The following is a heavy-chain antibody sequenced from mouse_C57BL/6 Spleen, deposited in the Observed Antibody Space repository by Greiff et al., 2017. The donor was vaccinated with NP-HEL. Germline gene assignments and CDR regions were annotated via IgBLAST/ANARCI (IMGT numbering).Heavy chain of an antibody. D-gene: IGHD4-1*01. V-gene: IGHV1-82*01. J-gene: IGHJ4*01. CDR1: GYAFSSSW. CDR2: IYPGDGDT. Sequence: QVQLQQSGPELVKPGASVKISCKASGYAFSSSWMNWVKQRPGKGLEWIGRIYPGDGDTNYNGKFKGKATLTADKSSSTAYMQLSSLTSEDSAVYFCAREKLGRYAMDYWGQGTSVTASS. CDR3: AREKLGRYAMDY.